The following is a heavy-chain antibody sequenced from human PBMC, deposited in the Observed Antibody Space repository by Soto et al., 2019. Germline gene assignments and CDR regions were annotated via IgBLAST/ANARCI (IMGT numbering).Heavy chain of an antibody. J-gene: IGHJ3*02. CDR1: GFTFSSYA. CDR3: AKGGYYSLFDI. V-gene: IGHV3-23*01. D-gene: IGHD3-16*01. CDR2: ISGSGGST. Sequence: PGGSLRLSCAASGFTFSSYAMSWVRQAPGKGLEWVSAISGSGGSTYYADSVKGRFTISRDNSNNTLSLQMHILRVEDTAVYLCAKGGYYSLFDIWGQGTVVTVSS.